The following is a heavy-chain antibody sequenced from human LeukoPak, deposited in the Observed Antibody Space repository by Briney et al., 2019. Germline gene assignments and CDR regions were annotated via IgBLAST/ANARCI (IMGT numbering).Heavy chain of an antibody. Sequence: PSETLSLTCTVSGGSISPYYWSWIRQPPGKGLEWIGYIYYSGSTYYNPSLKSRVTISVDTSKNQFSLKLSSVTAADTAVYYCARDRSSSWYEGPFDYWGQGTLVTVSS. CDR2: IYYSGST. V-gene: IGHV4-59*12. J-gene: IGHJ4*02. D-gene: IGHD6-13*01. CDR3: ARDRSSSWYEGPFDY. CDR1: GGSISPYY.